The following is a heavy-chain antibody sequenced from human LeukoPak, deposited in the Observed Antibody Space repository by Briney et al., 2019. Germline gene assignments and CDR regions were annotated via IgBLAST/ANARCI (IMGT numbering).Heavy chain of an antibody. CDR1: GGSISSYY. CDR3: ARESRVVPYYFDY. V-gene: IGHV4-59*01. Sequence: SETLSLTCTVSGGSISSYYWSWIRQPPGKGLEWNGYIYYSGSTNHNPSLKSRVTISVDTSKNQFSLKMSSVTAADTAVYYCARESRVVPYYFDYWGQGTLVTVSS. CDR2: IYYSGST. D-gene: IGHD3-3*01. J-gene: IGHJ4*02.